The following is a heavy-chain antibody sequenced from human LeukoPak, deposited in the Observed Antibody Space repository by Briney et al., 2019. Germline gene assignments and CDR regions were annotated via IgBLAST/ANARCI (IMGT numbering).Heavy chain of an antibody. CDR3: ARGGSSSPTRPFDY. J-gene: IGHJ4*02. D-gene: IGHD6-6*01. V-gene: IGHV1-2*06. Sequence: ASVKVSCKASGYTFTGYYMHWVRQAPGQGLEWMGRISPNSGGTNYAQKFQGRVTMTRDTSISTAYMELSRLRSDDTAVYYCARGGSSSPTRPFDYWGQGTLVTVSS. CDR2: ISPNSGGT. CDR1: GYTFTGYY.